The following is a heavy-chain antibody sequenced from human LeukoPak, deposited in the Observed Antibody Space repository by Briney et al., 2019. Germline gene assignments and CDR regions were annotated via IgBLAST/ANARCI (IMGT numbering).Heavy chain of an antibody. V-gene: IGHV4-39*01. D-gene: IGHD5-18*01. J-gene: IGHJ4*02. Sequence: SETLSLTCTVSGGSISSSSYYWGWIRQPPGKGLEWIGSIYYSGSTYYNPSLKSRVTISVDTSKNQFSLKLSSVTAADTAVYYCARHFKAKVEDYWGQGTLVTVSS. CDR3: ARHFKAKVEDY. CDR1: GGSISSSSYY. CDR2: IYYSGST.